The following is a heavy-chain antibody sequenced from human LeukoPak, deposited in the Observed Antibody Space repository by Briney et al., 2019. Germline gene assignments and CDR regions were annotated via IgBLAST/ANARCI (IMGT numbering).Heavy chain of an antibody. V-gene: IGHV1-69*13. CDR1: GGTFSSYA. CDR3: ARGGVITMIVVAENYYFDY. D-gene: IGHD3-22*01. CDR2: IIPIFGTA. Sequence: GASVTVSCKASGGTFSSYAISWVRQAPGQGLEWMGGIIPIFGTANYAQKFQGRVTITADESTSTAYIELSSLRSEDTAVYYCARGGVITMIVVAENYYFDYWGQGTLVTVSS. J-gene: IGHJ4*02.